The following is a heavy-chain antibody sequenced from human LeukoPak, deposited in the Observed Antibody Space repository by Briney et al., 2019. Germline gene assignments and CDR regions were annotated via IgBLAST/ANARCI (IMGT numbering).Heavy chain of an antibody. V-gene: IGHV3-7*01. CDR1: GFTFATYW. CDR3: ATSAHSSGKD. Sequence: GGSLRLSCAVSGFTFATYWMSWVRQAPGTGLECVANINPDGSQKYYLDSVKGRFTISRDNAKNALYLEMNSLRAEDTALYYCATSAHSSGKDWGHGTLVTVSS. J-gene: IGHJ4*01. CDR2: INPDGSQK. D-gene: IGHD3-22*01.